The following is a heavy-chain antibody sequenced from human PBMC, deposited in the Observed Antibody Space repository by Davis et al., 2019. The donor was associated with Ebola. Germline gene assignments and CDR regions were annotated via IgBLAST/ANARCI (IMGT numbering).Heavy chain of an antibody. J-gene: IGHJ4*02. CDR1: GFTFSSYG. D-gene: IGHD3-22*01. V-gene: IGHV3-30*02. CDR2: IWFDGRNA. Sequence: PGGSLRLSCAASGFTFSSYGMHWVRQAPGKGLEWVAFIWFDGRNAHYIDSVKGRFTISRDNSKNTLYLQMNSLRPEDTAMYYCAKDPGGHTSENDYWGQGTLVIVSS. CDR3: AKDPGGHTSENDY.